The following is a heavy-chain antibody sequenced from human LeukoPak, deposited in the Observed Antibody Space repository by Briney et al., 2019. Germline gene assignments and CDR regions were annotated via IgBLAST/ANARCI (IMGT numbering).Heavy chain of an antibody. J-gene: IGHJ4*02. CDR2: INPNSGGT. D-gene: IGHD5-12*01. CDR1: GYAFIDYY. V-gene: IGHV1-2*04. Sequence: ASVKVSCKASGYAFIDYYIHWVRQAPGQGLEWMGWINPNSGGTNYAQKFQGWVTMTRDTSISTAYMELSRLRSDDTAVYYCARERVRGYSGYGLGYWGQGTLVTVSS. CDR3: ARERVRGYSGYGLGY.